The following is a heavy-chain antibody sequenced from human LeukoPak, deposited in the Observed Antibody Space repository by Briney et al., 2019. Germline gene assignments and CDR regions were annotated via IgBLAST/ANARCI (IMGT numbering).Heavy chain of an antibody. CDR3: ARVRASAYFDY. CDR2: IYRGGRT. Sequence: PGGSLTLSCAASGFTDSSNYMSGLRQAPGKGLERVSVIYRGGRTYDADPVKGRFTLPRDNSKNSLYLQMNSMRGEDTAVYYCARVRASAYFDYWGQRTLVTVPS. CDR1: GFTDSSNY. J-gene: IGHJ4*02. V-gene: IGHV3-53*01.